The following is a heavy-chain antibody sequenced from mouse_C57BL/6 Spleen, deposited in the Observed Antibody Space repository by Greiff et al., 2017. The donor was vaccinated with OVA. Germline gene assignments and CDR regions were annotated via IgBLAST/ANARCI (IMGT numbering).Heavy chain of an antibody. CDR3: ARRPYYAMDY. Sequence: EVQLVESGGGLVQPGGSLKLSCAASGFTFSDYYMYWVRQTPEKRLEWVAYISNGGGSTYYPATVKGRFTISRDNAKNTLYLQMSRLKSEDTAMYYCARRPYYAMDYWGQGTSVTVSS. J-gene: IGHJ4*01. CDR2: ISNGGGST. V-gene: IGHV5-12*01. CDR1: GFTFSDYY.